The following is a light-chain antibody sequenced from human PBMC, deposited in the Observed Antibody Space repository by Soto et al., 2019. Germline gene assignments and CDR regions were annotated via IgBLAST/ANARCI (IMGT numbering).Light chain of an antibody. CDR2: ENN. J-gene: IGLJ2*01. CDR3: GTWDSSLGAVL. Sequence: QSVLTQPPSVSAAPGQTVTISCSGSSSNIGKNYVSWYQQLPGTPPKLLIHENNKRPSEIPDRFSGSKSGTSATLGITGLQTGDEADYYCGTWDSSLGAVLFGGGTKLTVL. CDR1: SSNIGKNY. V-gene: IGLV1-51*02.